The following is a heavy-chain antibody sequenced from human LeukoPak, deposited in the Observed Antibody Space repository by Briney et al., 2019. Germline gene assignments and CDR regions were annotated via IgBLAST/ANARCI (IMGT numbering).Heavy chain of an antibody. Sequence: GGSLRLSCAASGFTFSSYAMSWVRQAPGKGLEWVSTISGSGGSTYYADSVKGRFTISRDNSKNTLYRLRAEDTAVYYCARDRATVTTVGGYFDYWGQGTLVTVSS. J-gene: IGHJ4*02. CDR3: ARDRATVTTVGGYFDY. V-gene: IGHV3-23*01. CDR1: GFTFSSYA. CDR2: ISGSGGST. D-gene: IGHD4-17*01.